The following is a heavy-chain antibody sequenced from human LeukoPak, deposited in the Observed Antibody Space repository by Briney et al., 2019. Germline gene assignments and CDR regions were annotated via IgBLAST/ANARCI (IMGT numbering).Heavy chain of an antibody. D-gene: IGHD5-12*01. CDR2: IWYDGSNK. CDR3: ARDSGYVSDDAFDI. J-gene: IGHJ3*02. CDR1: VFTISSYG. V-gene: IGHV3-33*01. Sequence: RPGGSLRLSCAASVFTISSYGMHWVRQAPGKGLEWVAVIWYDGSNKYYADSVKGRFTISRDNSKNTLYLQMNSLRAEDTAVYYCARDSGYVSDDAFDIWGHGTMVTVSS.